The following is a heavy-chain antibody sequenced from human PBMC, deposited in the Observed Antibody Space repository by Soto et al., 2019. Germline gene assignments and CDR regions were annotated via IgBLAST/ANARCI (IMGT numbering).Heavy chain of an antibody. CDR1: GGSVSSYS. V-gene: IGHV4-59*02. D-gene: IGHD5-18*01. CDR3: ASSPTAMVAPNI. J-gene: IGHJ4*02. CDR2: VYYSGST. Sequence: SETLSLTCTVSGGSVSSYSWTWVRQPPGKGLEWIGYVYYSGSTHYNPSLKSRVTISLDTSKNQFSLKLTSVTAADTAMYFCASSPTAMVAPNIWGQGTLVTVSS.